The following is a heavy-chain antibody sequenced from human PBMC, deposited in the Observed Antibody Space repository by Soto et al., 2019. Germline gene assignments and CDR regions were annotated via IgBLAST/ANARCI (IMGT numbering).Heavy chain of an antibody. CDR2: IYYSGST. CDR1: GGSISSSSYY. CDR3: ARQIPHFGVVYNWFDP. J-gene: IGHJ5*02. Sequence: QLQLQESGPGLVKPSETLSLTCTVSGGSISSSSYYWGWIRQPPGKGLEWIGSIYYSGSTYYNPSLKSRVTTSVDTSKNQFSLKLSSVTAADTAVYYCARQIPHFGVVYNWFDPWGQGTLVTVSS. D-gene: IGHD3-3*01. V-gene: IGHV4-39*01.